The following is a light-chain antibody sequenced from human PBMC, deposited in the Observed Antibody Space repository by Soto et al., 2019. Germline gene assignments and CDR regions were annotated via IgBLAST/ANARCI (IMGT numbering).Light chain of an antibody. V-gene: IGKV1-5*03. Sequence: DIQMTQSPSTLSASVGDRVTITCRASQSISSWLAWYQQKPGKAPKLLIYKASSLESGVPSRFSGSGSGTEFTLSINSLQPGDFAAYYCQQYNTYSRRFGQGTKVEIK. CDR3: QQYNTYSRR. J-gene: IGKJ1*01. CDR2: KAS. CDR1: QSISSW.